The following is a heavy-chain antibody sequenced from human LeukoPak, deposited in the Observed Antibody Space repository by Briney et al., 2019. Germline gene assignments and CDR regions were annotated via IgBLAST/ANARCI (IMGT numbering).Heavy chain of an antibody. CDR3: TTRRGCSSTSCYVFDY. Sequence: GGSLRLSCVASGFTFSNAWMSWVRQAPGKGLEWVGRIKSKTVGGTTDYAAPVKGRFTISRDDSKNTLYLQMNSLKTEDTAVYYCTTRRGCSSTSCYVFDYWGQGTLVTVSS. V-gene: IGHV3-15*01. D-gene: IGHD2-2*01. J-gene: IGHJ4*02. CDR2: IKSKTVGGTT. CDR1: GFTFSNAW.